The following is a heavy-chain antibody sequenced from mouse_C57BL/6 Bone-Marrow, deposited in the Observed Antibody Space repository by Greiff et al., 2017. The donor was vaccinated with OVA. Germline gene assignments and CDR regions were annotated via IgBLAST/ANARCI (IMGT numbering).Heavy chain of an antibody. D-gene: IGHD1-1*01. CDR1: GYTFTSYG. J-gene: IGHJ2*01. CDR2: IYPRSGNT. Sequence: QVQLQQSGAELARPGASVKLSCKASGYTFTSYGISWVKQRPGQGLEWIGEIYPRSGNTYYNEKFKGKATLTADKSSSTAYMELRSLTSEDSAVYVCAREYYGSNFDYWGQGTTLTVSS. CDR3: AREYYGSNFDY. V-gene: IGHV1-81*01.